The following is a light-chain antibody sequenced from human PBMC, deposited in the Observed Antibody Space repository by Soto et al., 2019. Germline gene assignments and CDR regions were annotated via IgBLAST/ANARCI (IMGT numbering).Light chain of an antibody. CDR3: ATWDDRLRAYV. J-gene: IGLJ1*01. V-gene: IGLV1-47*01. CDR2: RNG. CDR1: SSNIGTYY. Sequence: QSVLTQPPSASGTPGQRVTISCSGSSSNIGTYYVDWYQQLPGTAPKLLIHRNGQRPSGVPDRFSGSKSGTSASLAISGLRSADEADYYCATWDDRLRAYVIGAGTKVTVL.